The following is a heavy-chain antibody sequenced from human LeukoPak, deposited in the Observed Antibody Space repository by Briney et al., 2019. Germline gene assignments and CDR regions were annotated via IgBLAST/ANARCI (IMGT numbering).Heavy chain of an antibody. D-gene: IGHD3-3*01. J-gene: IGHJ6*02. CDR3: ARAWGNYDFWSGYYTNYYYGMDV. CDR2: MNPNSGST. Sequence: ASVKVSCKASGYTFTSYDINWVRQATGQGLEWMGWMNPNSGSTGYAQKFQGRVTMTRNTSISTAYMELSSLRSEDTAVYYCARAWGNYDFWSGYYTNYYYGMDVWGQGTTVTVSS. V-gene: IGHV1-8*01. CDR1: GYTFTSYD.